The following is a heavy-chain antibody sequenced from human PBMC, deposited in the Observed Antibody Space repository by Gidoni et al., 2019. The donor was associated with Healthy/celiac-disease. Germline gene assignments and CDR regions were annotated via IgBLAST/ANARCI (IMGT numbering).Heavy chain of an antibody. Sequence: EVQLVESGGGLVQPGGSLKLSCAASGFTFSGSAMHWVRQASGKGLEWVGRIRSKANSYATAYAASVKGRFTISRDDSKNTAYLQMNSLKTEDTAVYYCTSYFSSGWYRFDYWGQGTLVTVSS. V-gene: IGHV3-73*01. CDR2: IRSKANSYAT. J-gene: IGHJ4*02. CDR3: TSYFSSGWYRFDY. D-gene: IGHD6-19*01. CDR1: GFTFSGSA.